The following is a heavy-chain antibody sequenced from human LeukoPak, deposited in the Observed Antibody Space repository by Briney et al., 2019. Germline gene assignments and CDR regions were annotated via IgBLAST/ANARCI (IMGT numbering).Heavy chain of an antibody. D-gene: IGHD6-6*01. J-gene: IGHJ4*02. CDR1: GYTFTSYY. V-gene: IGHV1-46*01. CDR2: INPSGGSA. Sequence: ASVKVSCKASGYTFTSYYMHWVRQAPGQGLEWMGIINPSGGSASYAQQSQGRVTMTRETSTSTVYMELSSLRSEDTAVYYCARDRAEYSSSSHHPRYWGQGTLVTVS. CDR3: ARDRAEYSSSSHHPRY.